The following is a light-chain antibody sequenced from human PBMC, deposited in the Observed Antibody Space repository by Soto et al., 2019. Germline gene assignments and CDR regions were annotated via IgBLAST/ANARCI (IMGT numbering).Light chain of an antibody. CDR3: QQYYNWPQLT. V-gene: IGKV3-15*01. CDR2: GAS. Sequence: EIVMTQSPATLSVSPGQSVTLSCRASQSVSSNLAWYQQKLGQAPRLLIYGASNRATGIPGRFSGSGSGTEFTLTISSLQSEDFAVYYCQQYYNWPQLTFGEGTKVDIK. CDR1: QSVSSN. J-gene: IGKJ4*01.